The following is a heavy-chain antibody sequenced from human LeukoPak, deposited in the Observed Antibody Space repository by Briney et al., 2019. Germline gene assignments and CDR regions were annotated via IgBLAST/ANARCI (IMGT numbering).Heavy chain of an antibody. Sequence: SETLSLTCAAYGGSFSGYYWSWIRQPPGKGLEWIGEINHSGSTNYNPSLKSRVTISVDTSKNQFSLKLSSVTAADTAVYYCAMGGAPTMNLDYWGQGTLVTVSS. V-gene: IGHV4-34*01. CDR2: INHSGST. J-gene: IGHJ4*02. CDR1: GGSFSGYY. CDR3: AMGGAPTMNLDY. D-gene: IGHD5-12*01.